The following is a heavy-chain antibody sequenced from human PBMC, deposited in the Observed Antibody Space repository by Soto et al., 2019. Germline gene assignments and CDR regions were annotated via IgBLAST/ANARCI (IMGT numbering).Heavy chain of an antibody. V-gene: IGHV1-2*04. D-gene: IGHD6-13*01. Sequence: ASVKVSCKASGYTFSDYYMHWVRQAPGQGPEWMGWINPNSGGTNYAQKFQGWVTMTRDTSISTAYMELSRLRSDDTAVYYCAREGIAAADVNWIDPWGQGTLVTVST. CDR1: GYTFSDYY. CDR3: AREGIAAADVNWIDP. CDR2: INPNSGGT. J-gene: IGHJ5*02.